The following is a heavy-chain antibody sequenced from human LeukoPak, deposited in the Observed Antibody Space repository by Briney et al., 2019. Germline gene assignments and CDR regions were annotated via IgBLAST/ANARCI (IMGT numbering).Heavy chain of an antibody. V-gene: IGHV3-43D*03. CDR3: AKDSNPSGWLIQH. CDR2: ISWDGGST. Sequence: PGGSLRLSCEVSGFTFNYYWMHWIRQAPGKGLEWVSLISWDGGSTYYADSVKGRFTISRDNSKNSLYLQMNSLRAEDTALYYCAKDSNPSGWLIQHWGQGTLVTVSS. CDR1: GFTFNYYW. J-gene: IGHJ1*01. D-gene: IGHD6-19*01.